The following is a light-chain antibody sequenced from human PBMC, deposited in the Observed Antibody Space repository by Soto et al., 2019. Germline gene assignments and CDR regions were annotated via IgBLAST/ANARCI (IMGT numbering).Light chain of an antibody. Sequence: ENVLTQSLGTLSLSPLDRATLSCRCSQSISISYLAWYQQKPGQAPRLLIYGASSRATGIPDRFSGSGSGTDFTLTINRLEPDDVAVYYCQQYDSSPRTFGQGTEVDIK. CDR3: QQYDSSPRT. V-gene: IGKV3-20*01. CDR1: QSISISY. J-gene: IGKJ1*01. CDR2: GAS.